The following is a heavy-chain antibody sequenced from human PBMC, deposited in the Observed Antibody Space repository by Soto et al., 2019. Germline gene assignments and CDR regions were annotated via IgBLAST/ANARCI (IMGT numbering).Heavy chain of an antibody. V-gene: IGHV1-69*02. Sequence: SVKVSCKASGGTFSSYTISWVRQAPGQGLEWMGRIIPILGIANYAQKFQGRVTITTDKSTSTAYMELSSLRSEDTAVYYCAGGYSGYDDAFDIWGQGTMVTVSS. CDR2: IIPILGIA. D-gene: IGHD5-12*01. J-gene: IGHJ3*02. CDR1: GGTFSSYT. CDR3: AGGYSGYDDAFDI.